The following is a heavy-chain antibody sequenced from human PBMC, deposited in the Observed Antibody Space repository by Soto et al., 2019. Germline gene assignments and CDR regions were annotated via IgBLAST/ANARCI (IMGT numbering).Heavy chain of an antibody. D-gene: IGHD5-18*01. V-gene: IGHV1-3*01. CDR2: INAGNGNT. Sequence: VCDQGSGSTFTRVARNWLCQAPGQRLEWMGWINAGNGNTKYSQKFQGRVTITRDTSASTAYMELSSLRSEDTAVYYCARDPGYRYGNTWGQGTLVTVSS. CDR3: ARDPGYRYGNT. CDR1: GSTFTRVA. J-gene: IGHJ5*02.